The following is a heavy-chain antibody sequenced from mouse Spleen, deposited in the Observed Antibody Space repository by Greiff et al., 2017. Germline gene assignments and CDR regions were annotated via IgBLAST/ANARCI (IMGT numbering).Heavy chain of an antibody. CDR1: GYSITSGYY. V-gene: IGHV3-6*01. Sequence: EVQLQQSGPGLVKPSQSLSLTCSVTGYSITSGYYWKWIRQPPGNKLEWMGYISYDGSNNYNPSLKNRISITRDTSKNQFFLKLNSVTTEDTATYYCARGGYGSSYDWFAYWGQGTLVTVSA. D-gene: IGHD1-1*01. J-gene: IGHJ3*01. CDR2: ISYDGSN. CDR3: ARGGYGSSYDWFAY.